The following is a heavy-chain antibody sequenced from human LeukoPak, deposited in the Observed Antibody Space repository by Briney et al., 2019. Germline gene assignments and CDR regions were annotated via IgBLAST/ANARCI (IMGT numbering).Heavy chain of an antibody. J-gene: IGHJ3*02. CDR3: AKDSSSWGGAFDI. CDR2: ISYDGSNK. CDR1: GFTFSSYG. D-gene: IGHD6-13*01. Sequence: GGSLRLSCAASGFTFSSYGMHWVRQAPGKGLEWVAVISYDGSNKYYADSVKGRFTISRDNSKNTLYLQMNSLRAEGTAVYYCAKDSSSWGGAFDIWGQGTMVTVSS. V-gene: IGHV3-30*18.